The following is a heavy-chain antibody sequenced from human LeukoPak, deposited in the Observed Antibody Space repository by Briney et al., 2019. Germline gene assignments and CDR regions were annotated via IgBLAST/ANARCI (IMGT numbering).Heavy chain of an antibody. V-gene: IGHV1-2*02. D-gene: IGHD2-2*01. CDR2: INPNSGGT. CDR1: GYTFTGYY. J-gene: IGHJ6*02. Sequence: GSSVKVSCKASGYTFTGYYMHWVRQAPGQGLEWMGWINPNSGGTNYAQKFQVRVTTTRDTSISTAYMELSRLRSDDTAVYYCARDRLSCSSTSCYAHYGMDVWGQGTTVTVSS. CDR3: ARDRLSCSSTSCYAHYGMDV.